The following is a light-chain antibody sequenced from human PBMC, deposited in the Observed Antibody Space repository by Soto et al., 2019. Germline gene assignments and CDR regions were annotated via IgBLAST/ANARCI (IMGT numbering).Light chain of an antibody. V-gene: IGKV1-39*01. Sequence: DIQMIQSPSSLSASVGERVSITCRASQSIAYYLNWFQQKPGKAPKLLIYAASSLQSGVPSRFSGSGSGTDFTLTISSLQPEDFATYYCQQSSNSPMYTFGQGTKL. CDR1: QSIAYY. CDR2: AAS. CDR3: QQSSNSPMYT. J-gene: IGKJ2*01.